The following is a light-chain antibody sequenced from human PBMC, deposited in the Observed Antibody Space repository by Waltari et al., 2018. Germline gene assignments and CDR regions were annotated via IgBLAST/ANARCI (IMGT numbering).Light chain of an antibody. CDR1: HRVLSNSKNKNY. CDR3: QQYYRIPYS. CDR2: WAS. J-gene: IGKJ4*01. Sequence: EIVVTQSPDSPAVALLERATFNCKSSHRVLSNSKNKNYLTWYQQKPGQPPKLLIYWASTRESGVPDRFSGSGSGTEFTLTISSLQAEDVGVYYCQQYYRIPYSFGGGTKVEIK. V-gene: IGKV4-1*01.